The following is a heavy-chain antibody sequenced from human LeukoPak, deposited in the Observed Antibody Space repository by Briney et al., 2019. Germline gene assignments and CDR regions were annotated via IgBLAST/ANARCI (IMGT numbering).Heavy chain of an antibody. D-gene: IGHD3-10*01. V-gene: IGHV3-48*01. J-gene: IGHJ4*02. CDR2: ISNSGSSI. CDR1: GFTFSSYA. CDR3: VREGGSGSYSEY. Sequence: GGSLRLSCAASGFTFSSYAMSWARQAPGKGLEWVSYISNSGSSIYYAGSVEGRFTVSRDNAKTSLYLQMNSLRAEDTAVYYCVREGGSGSYSEYWGQGTLVTVSS.